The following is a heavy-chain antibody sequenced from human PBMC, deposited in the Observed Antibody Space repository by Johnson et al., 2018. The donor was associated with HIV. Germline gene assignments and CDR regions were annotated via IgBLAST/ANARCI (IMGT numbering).Heavy chain of an antibody. Sequence: QVTLVESGGGVVQPGRSLRLSCAASGFTFSNYGMHWVRQAPGKGLEWVAVITFEGSDKYYADSVKGRVTISRDDSKNTLYLRLNSLRPEDSAVYYCAKDVSVVTPSGSFDIWGQGTRVTVYS. D-gene: IGHD4-23*01. CDR3: AKDVSVVTPSGSFDI. J-gene: IGHJ3*02. V-gene: IGHV3-30*18. CDR1: GFTFSNYG. CDR2: ITFEGSDK.